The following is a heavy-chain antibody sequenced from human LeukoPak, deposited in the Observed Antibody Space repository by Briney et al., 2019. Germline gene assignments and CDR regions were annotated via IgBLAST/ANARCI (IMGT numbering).Heavy chain of an antibody. Sequence: PGGSLRLSCAASGFTFSSYSMNWVRQAPGKGLEWVSYISGTSTTINYADSVKGRFTISRDDAKNTLYLQMNSLRAEDTAVYYCARVSRVYCDSSGYPYWGQGTLVTVSS. CDR2: ISGTSTTI. V-gene: IGHV3-48*01. J-gene: IGHJ4*02. D-gene: IGHD3-22*01. CDR1: GFTFSSYS. CDR3: ARVSRVYCDSSGYPY.